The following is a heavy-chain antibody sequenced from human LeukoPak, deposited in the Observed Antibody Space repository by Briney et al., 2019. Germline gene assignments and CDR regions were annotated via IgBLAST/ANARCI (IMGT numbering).Heavy chain of an antibody. J-gene: IGHJ4*02. D-gene: IGHD3-22*01. Sequence: GASVTVSCQASGYTFTSYYMHWVRQPPAQGLEWMGIINSSGGSTSYSQKFQGGVTMTRDTSTSTVYMELSSLRSEDTAVYYCARDPDITMIVVGIAVYWGQGTLVTVSS. CDR3: ARDPDITMIVVGIAVY. CDR1: GYTFTSYY. CDR2: INSSGGST. V-gene: IGHV1-46*01.